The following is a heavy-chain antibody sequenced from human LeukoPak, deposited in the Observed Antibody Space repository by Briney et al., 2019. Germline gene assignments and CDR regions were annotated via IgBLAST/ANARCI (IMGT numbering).Heavy chain of an antibody. CDR3: ARDHYHKIHSVMVTAPDY. CDR2: IYYSGST. V-gene: IGHV4-39*07. J-gene: IGHJ4*02. D-gene: IGHD2-21*02. Sequence: SETLSLTCTVSGGSISSSSYYWGWIRQPPGKGLEWIGSIYYSGSTYYNPSLKSRVTISQDTSKNQLSLKVSSVTAADTAVYYCARDHYHKIHSVMVTAPDYWGQGTLVIVSS. CDR1: GGSISSSSYY.